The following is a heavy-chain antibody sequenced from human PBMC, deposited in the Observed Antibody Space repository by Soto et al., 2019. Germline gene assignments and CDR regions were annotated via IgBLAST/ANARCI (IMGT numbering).Heavy chain of an antibody. CDR3: ASEMIVVDKNWFDP. J-gene: IGHJ5*02. Sequence: GGSLRLSCAASGFTFSDYYMSWIRQAPGKGLEWVSYISSSSSYTNYADSVKGRFTISRDNAKNSLYLQMNSLRAEDTAVYYCASEMIVVDKNWFDPWGQGTLVTVSS. CDR2: ISSSSSYT. D-gene: IGHD3-22*01. V-gene: IGHV3-11*06. CDR1: GFTFSDYY.